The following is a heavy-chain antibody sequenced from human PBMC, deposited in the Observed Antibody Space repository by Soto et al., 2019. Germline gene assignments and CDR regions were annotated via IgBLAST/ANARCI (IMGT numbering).Heavy chain of an antibody. Sequence: ASVKVSCKASGGTFSSYAISWVRQAPGQGLEWMGGIIPIFGTANYAQKFQGRVTITADKSTSTAYMELSSLRSEDTAVYYCARDFQANNWNLNWFDPWGQGTLVTVSS. CDR2: IIPIFGTA. CDR1: GGTFSSYA. D-gene: IGHD1-7*01. CDR3: ARDFQANNWNLNWFDP. J-gene: IGHJ5*02. V-gene: IGHV1-69*06.